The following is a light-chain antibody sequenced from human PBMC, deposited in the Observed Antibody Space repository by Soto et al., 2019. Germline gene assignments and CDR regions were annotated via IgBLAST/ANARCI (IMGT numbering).Light chain of an antibody. CDR1: QGIRND. CDR2: AAY. J-gene: IGKJ1*01. V-gene: IGKV1-6*01. Sequence: AIQMTQSPSSLSAFVGDSVTITCRASQGIRNDLGWYRQKPGKAPELLIYAAYTLQSGVPPRFSGSGSGTDFTLTISNLQPEDFATYYCRQDYNYPRTFGQGTKVEIK. CDR3: RQDYNYPRT.